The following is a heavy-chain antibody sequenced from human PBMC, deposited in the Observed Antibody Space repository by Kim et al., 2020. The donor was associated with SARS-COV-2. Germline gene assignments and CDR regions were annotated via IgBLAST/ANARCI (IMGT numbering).Heavy chain of an antibody. J-gene: IGHJ4*02. CDR3: ARDLRPNTLVGLVADY. V-gene: IGHV1-18*01. D-gene: IGHD3-16*01. Sequence: ASVKVSCKASGYTFTSYGISWVRQAPGQGLEWMGWISAYNGNTNYAQKLQGRVTMTTDTSTSTAYMELRSLRSDDTAVYYCARDLRPNTLVGLVADYWGQGTLVTVSS. CDR1: GYTFTSYG. CDR2: ISAYNGNT.